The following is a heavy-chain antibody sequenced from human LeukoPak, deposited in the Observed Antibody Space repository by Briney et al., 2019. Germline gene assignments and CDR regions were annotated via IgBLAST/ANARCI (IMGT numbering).Heavy chain of an antibody. CDR1: GFTFSTHW. CDR3: ARDSIAAAGTPDY. D-gene: IGHD6-13*01. V-gene: IGHV3-7*01. J-gene: IGHJ4*02. Sequence: GGSLRLSCAASGFTFSTHWMTWVRQAPEKGLEWVANINQAGTEKCYVDSVKGRFTISRDNAKNSLSLQMNSLRAEDTAVYYCARDSIAAAGTPDYWGQGTLVTVSS. CDR2: INQAGTEK.